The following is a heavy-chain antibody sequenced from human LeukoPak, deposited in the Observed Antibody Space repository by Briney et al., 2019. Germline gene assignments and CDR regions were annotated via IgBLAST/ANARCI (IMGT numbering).Heavy chain of an antibody. Sequence: GGAPRLSCAAAGFTFSSYGKDWGRQAPGKGVGGGGGIWYDGSNKYYADSVKGRFTISRDNSKNTLYLQMNSLRAEDTAVYYCAREREDIVVVPGWFDPWGQGTLVTVSS. CDR1: GFTFSSYG. D-gene: IGHD2-2*01. V-gene: IGHV3-30*19. J-gene: IGHJ5*02. CDR2: IWYDGSNK. CDR3: AREREDIVVVPGWFDP.